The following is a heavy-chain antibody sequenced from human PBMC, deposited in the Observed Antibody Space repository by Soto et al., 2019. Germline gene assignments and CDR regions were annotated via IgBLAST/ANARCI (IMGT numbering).Heavy chain of an antibody. D-gene: IGHD5-18*01. J-gene: IGHJ4*02. CDR1: GTSVSNYY. CDR2: IYTSGST. Sequence: ETLSLTCSVSGTSVSNYYWSWIRQPAGKGLEHIGRIYTSGSTSYNPSLKSRVTMSMDTSQTQIYLNLTSVAAADTTVYYCARGGIQLSYAFDYWGPGILVTVSS. V-gene: IGHV4-4*07. CDR3: ARGGIQLSYAFDY.